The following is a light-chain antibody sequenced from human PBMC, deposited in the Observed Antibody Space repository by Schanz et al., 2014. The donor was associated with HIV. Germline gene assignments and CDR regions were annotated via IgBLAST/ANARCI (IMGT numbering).Light chain of an antibody. Sequence: QSALTQPPSASGSPGQSVTISCTGTSSDVGGYNYVSWYQQHPGKAPKLMIYEVSERPSGVPDRFSGSKSGNTASLAITGLQAEDEADYYCQSYDSSLSVLVFGGGTKLTVL. CDR1: SSDVGGYNY. V-gene: IGLV2-8*01. CDR2: EVS. J-gene: IGLJ2*01. CDR3: QSYDSSLSVLV.